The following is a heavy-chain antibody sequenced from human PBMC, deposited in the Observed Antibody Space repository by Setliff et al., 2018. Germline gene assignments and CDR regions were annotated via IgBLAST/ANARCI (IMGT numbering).Heavy chain of an antibody. CDR2: INPHGSEK. J-gene: IGHJ6*02. CDR1: GLSYINDW. D-gene: IGHD5-18*01. CDR3: AKDGGMGMVKAYYYGLDV. Sequence: SLRLSCTASGLSYINDWVSWVRQAPGKGLEWLASINPHGSEKYYADSVKGRFTISRDNAKNSLSLQMNNLRTEDTAVYYCAKDGGMGMVKAYYYGLDVWGQGTSVTVSS. V-gene: IGHV3-7*01.